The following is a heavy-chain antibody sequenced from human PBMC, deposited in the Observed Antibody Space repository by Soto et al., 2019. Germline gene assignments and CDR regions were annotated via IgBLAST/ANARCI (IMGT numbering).Heavy chain of an antibody. Sequence: QVQLQESGPGLVKPSQTLSLTCTVSGGSISSGDYYWSWIRQPPGKGLEWIGYIYYSGSTYYNPSLKSRVTISVDTSKNQFSLKLSSVTAADTAVYYCARGVTYYDYVWGSSTYFDYWGQGTLVTVSS. J-gene: IGHJ4*02. CDR3: ARGVTYYDYVWGSSTYFDY. CDR1: GGSISSGDYY. D-gene: IGHD3-16*01. V-gene: IGHV4-30-4*01. CDR2: IYYSGST.